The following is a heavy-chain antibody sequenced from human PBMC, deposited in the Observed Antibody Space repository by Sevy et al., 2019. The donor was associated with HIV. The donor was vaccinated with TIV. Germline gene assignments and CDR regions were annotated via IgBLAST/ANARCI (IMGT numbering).Heavy chain of an antibody. CDR1: GFTFSSYA. V-gene: IGHV3-23*01. Sequence: GGSLRLSCAASGFTFSSYAMSWVRQAPGKGLEWVSAISGSGGSTYYADSVKGRFTISRDNSKNTLYLQMNSLRAEDTAVYYCANAPYSSAKGGWFDPWGQGTLVTVSS. CDR3: ANAPYSSAKGGWFDP. CDR2: ISGSGGST. D-gene: IGHD6-25*01. J-gene: IGHJ5*02.